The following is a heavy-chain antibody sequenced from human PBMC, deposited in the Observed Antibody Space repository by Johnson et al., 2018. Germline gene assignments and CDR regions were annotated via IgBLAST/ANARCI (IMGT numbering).Heavy chain of an antibody. Sequence: VQLVQSGGGLVQPGGSLRLSCAASGFTFSTYAINWVRQAPGKGLEWVSAIRGSGGRTYYADSVKGRFTISRDNSRNTVYLQMNSLRAGDTAVYYCGRARWVTQFDGLDVWGQGTTVTVSS. D-gene: IGHD3-10*02. J-gene: IGHJ6*02. CDR1: GFTFSTYA. CDR3: GRARWVTQFDGLDV. V-gene: IGHV3-23*04. CDR2: IRGSGGRT.